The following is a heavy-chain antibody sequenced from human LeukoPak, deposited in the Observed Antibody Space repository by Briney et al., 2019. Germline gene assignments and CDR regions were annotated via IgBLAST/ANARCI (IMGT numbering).Heavy chain of an antibody. CDR3: ARDQSDYYDSSGYPFDY. Sequence: SETLSLTCTVSGDSISTSNSYWGWIRQPPGKGLEWIGSIYYSGNTYYNPSLKSRVTISVDTSKNQFSLKLSSVTAADTAVYYCARDQSDYYDSSGYPFDYWGQGTLVTVSS. V-gene: IGHV4-39*07. CDR2: IYYSGNT. D-gene: IGHD3-22*01. J-gene: IGHJ4*02. CDR1: GDSISTSNSY.